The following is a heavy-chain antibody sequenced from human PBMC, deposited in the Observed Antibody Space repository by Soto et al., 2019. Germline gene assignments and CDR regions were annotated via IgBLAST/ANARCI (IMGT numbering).Heavy chain of an antibody. CDR3: ARYSPGPSGGFYYYGMDV. Sequence: QVQLVQSGAEVKKPGASVKVSCKDSGYTFTSYGISWVRQAPGQGLEWMGWISAYNGNTNYAQKLQGRVSMTPDTSTSPAYMELRSLRSDDTAVYYCARYSPGPSGGFYYYGMDVWGQGTTVPVSS. CDR2: ISAYNGNT. D-gene: IGHD6-13*01. CDR1: GYTFTSYG. V-gene: IGHV1-18*01. J-gene: IGHJ6*02.